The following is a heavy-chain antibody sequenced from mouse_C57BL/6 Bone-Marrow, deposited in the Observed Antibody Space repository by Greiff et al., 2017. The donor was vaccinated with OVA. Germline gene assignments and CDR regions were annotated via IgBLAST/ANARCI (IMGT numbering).Heavy chain of an antibody. CDR2: ISSGSSTI. CDR3: ARAYGNYLYYFDY. J-gene: IGHJ2*01. V-gene: IGHV5-17*01. CDR1: GFTFSDYG. Sequence: EVKLMESGGGLVKPGGSLKLSCAASGFTFSDYGMHWVRQAPEKGLEWVAYISSGSSTIYYADTVKGRFTISRDNAKNTLFLQMTSLRSEDTAMYYCARAYGNYLYYFDYWGQGTTLTVSS. D-gene: IGHD2-1*01.